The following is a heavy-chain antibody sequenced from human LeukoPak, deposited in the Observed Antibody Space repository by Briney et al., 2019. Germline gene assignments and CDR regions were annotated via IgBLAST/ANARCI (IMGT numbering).Heavy chain of an antibody. Sequence: SETLSLTCTVSGGSISSSSYYWGWIRQPPGKGLEWIGEINHSGSTNYNPSLKSRVTISVDTSKNQFSLKLSSVTAADTAVYYCARHHPTTVTTHYFDYWGQGTLVTVSS. D-gene: IGHD4-11*01. CDR2: INHSGST. J-gene: IGHJ4*02. V-gene: IGHV4-39*01. CDR1: GGSISSSSYY. CDR3: ARHHPTTVTTHYFDY.